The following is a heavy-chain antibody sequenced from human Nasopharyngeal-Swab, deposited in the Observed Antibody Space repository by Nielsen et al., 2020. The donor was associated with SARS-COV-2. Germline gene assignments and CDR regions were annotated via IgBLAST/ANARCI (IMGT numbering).Heavy chain of an antibody. V-gene: IGHV1-69*06. J-gene: IGHJ6*03. D-gene: IGHD3-9*01. Sequence: WVRQAPGQGLEWMGGIIPIFGTANYAQKFQGRVTITADKSTSTAYMELSSLRSEDTAVYYCARVHYYDILTGYHFYMDVWGKGTTVTVSS. CDR3: ARVHYYDILTGYHFYMDV. CDR2: IIPIFGTA.